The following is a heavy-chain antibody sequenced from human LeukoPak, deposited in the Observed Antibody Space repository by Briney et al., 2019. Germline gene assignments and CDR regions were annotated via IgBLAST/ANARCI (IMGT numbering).Heavy chain of an antibody. CDR2: ISYDGSNK. J-gene: IGHJ4*02. CDR1: GFTFSSYA. Sequence: GGSLRLSCAASGFTFSSYAMHWVRQAPGKGLEWVAVISYDGSNKYYADSVKGRFTISRDNSKNTLYLQMNSLRSEDTAVYYCARVNYLWFGEFTAYYFDYWGQGTLVTVSS. CDR3: ARVNYLWFGEFTAYYFDY. D-gene: IGHD3-10*01. V-gene: IGHV3-30-3*01.